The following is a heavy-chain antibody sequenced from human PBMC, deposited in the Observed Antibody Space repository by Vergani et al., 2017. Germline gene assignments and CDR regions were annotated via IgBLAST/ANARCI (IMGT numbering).Heavy chain of an antibody. CDR2: IYPGDSDT. D-gene: IGHD3-10*01. Sequence: EVQLVQSGAEVNKPGESLKLSCKGSGYSFTSYWIGWVRQMPGEGLEWMGIIYPGDSDTRYSPAFQGQVTISADKSISTAYLQWSSLKASDTAMYYCARGVRGVINHGLFDYWGQGTLVTVSS. V-gene: IGHV5-51*03. J-gene: IGHJ4*02. CDR3: ARGVRGVINHGLFDY. CDR1: GYSFTSYW.